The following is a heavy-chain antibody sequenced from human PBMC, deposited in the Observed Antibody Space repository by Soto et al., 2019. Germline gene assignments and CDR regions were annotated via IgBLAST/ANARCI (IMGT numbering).Heavy chain of an antibody. CDR2: ISTYNGNT. CDR1: GYTFTSYG. Sequence: HVQLVQSGAEVKKPGASVKVSCKASGYTFTSYGISWVRQAPGQGLEWMGWISTYNGNTNYAQKLQGRVTMTTDTSTSTAYMEVRSLRSDDTAVYYCARDPPRRYSYGLGLDYWGQGTLVTVSS. J-gene: IGHJ4*02. D-gene: IGHD5-18*01. V-gene: IGHV1-18*04. CDR3: ARDPPRRYSYGLGLDY.